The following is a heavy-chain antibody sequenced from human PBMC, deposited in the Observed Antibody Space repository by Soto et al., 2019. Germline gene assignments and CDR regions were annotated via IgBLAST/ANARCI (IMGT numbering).Heavy chain of an antibody. CDR1: GYSFTSYW. CDR3: ARLGAYLYGSHERSYYYGMDV. CDR2: IDPSDSYT. Sequence: GESLKISCKGSGYSFTSYWISWVRQMPGKGLEWMGRIDPSDSYTNYSPSFQGHVIISADKSISTAYLQWSSLKASDTAMYYCARLGAYLYGSHERSYYYGMDVWGQGTTVTVSS. D-gene: IGHD1-26*01. V-gene: IGHV5-10-1*01. J-gene: IGHJ6*02.